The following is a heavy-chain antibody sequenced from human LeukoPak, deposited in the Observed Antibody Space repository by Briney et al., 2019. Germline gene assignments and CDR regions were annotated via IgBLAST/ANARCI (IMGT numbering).Heavy chain of an antibody. Sequence: GGSLRLSCAASGFSFTAYSMNWVRQAPGRGLGWISYIGPGGDIYYADSVTGRFTVSRDTAKNSLYLQMNGLRVEDTAVYYCARRFDSWGQGTLVTVSS. J-gene: IGHJ4*02. CDR1: GFSFTAYS. V-gene: IGHV3-48*01. CDR2: IGPGGDI. CDR3: ARRFDS.